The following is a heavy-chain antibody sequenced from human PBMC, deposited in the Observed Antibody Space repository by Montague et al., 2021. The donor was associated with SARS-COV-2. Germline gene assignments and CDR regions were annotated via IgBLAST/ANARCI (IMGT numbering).Heavy chain of an antibody. V-gene: IGHV3-30*04. CDR3: ARDYRYYDFWSGYSKGQNYYYYYDMDV. CDR1: GFTFSSYA. J-gene: IGHJ6*03. CDR2: ISYDGSNK. Sequence: SLRLSCAASGFTFSSYAMHWVRQAPGKGLEWVAVISYDGSNKYYADSVKGRFTISRDNSTNTLYLQMNSLRAEDTAVYYCARDYRYYDFWSGYSKGQNYYYYYDMDVWGKGTTVTVSS. D-gene: IGHD3-3*01.